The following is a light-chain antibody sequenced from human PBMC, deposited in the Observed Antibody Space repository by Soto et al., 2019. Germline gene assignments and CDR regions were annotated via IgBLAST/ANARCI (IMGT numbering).Light chain of an antibody. CDR3: QVWDSSTVV. CDR2: RDA. V-gene: IGLV3-9*01. CDR1: NIGSKN. Sequence: SSELTQPLSVSVALGQTARITCGGNNIGSKNVHWYQQKPGQAPVLVIYRDASRPSGIPERFSGSNSGNTATLTISRAQAGDEADYYCQVWDSSTVVFGGGTKLTVL. J-gene: IGLJ2*01.